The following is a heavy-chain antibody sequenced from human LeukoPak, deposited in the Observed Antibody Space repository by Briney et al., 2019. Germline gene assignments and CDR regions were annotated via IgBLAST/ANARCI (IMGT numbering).Heavy chain of an antibody. D-gene: IGHD2-8*01. Sequence: ASVKVSCKASGYTFTSYDINWVRQATGQGLEWMGWMNPNSGNTGYAQKFQGRVTMTRNTSISTAYMELSSLRSEDTAVYHCARDLGYCTNGVCHNWFDPWGQGTLVTVSS. J-gene: IGHJ5*02. CDR3: ARDLGYCTNGVCHNWFDP. V-gene: IGHV1-8*01. CDR1: GYTFTSYD. CDR2: MNPNSGNT.